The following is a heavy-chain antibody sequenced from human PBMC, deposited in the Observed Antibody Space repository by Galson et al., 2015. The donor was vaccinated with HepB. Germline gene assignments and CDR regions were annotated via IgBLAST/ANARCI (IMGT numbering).Heavy chain of an antibody. CDR2: ISSSSSTI. V-gene: IGHV3-48*01. CDR1: GFTFSSYS. J-gene: IGHJ4*02. CDR3: AREIGGATQYFDY. D-gene: IGHD1-26*01. Sequence: SLRLSCAASGFTFSSYSMNWVRQAPGKGLEWVSYISSSSSTIYYADSVKGRFTISRDNAKNSLYLQMNSLRAEDTAVYYCAREIGGATQYFDYWGQGTLVTVSS.